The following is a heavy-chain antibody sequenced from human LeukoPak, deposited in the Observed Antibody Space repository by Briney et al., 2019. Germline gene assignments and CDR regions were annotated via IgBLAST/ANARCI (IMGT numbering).Heavy chain of an antibody. J-gene: IGHJ3*02. Sequence: AGGSLRLSCAASGFTFSDYYMSWIRQAPGKGLEWVSYISSSGSTIYYADSVKGRFIISRDNAKNSLYLQMNSLRAEDTAVYYCARVAAAADAFDIWGQGTMVTVSS. V-gene: IGHV3-11*01. CDR3: ARVAAAADAFDI. CDR1: GFTFSDYY. CDR2: ISSSGSTI. D-gene: IGHD6-13*01.